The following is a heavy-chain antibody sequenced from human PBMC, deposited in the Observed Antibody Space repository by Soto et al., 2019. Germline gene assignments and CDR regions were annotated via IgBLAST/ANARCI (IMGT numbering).Heavy chain of an antibody. Sequence: GGSLRLSCTASGFTFGDYAMNWVRQAPGKGLEWVGFIRSKAYGGTTEYAASVKDRFTISRDDSKSIAFLQMNSLKTEDTAVYYCTRGNSYVPLFDYWGQGTLVTVSS. CDR1: GFTFGDYA. CDR2: IRSKAYGGTT. CDR3: TRGNSYVPLFDY. V-gene: IGHV3-49*04. J-gene: IGHJ4*02. D-gene: IGHD5-18*01.